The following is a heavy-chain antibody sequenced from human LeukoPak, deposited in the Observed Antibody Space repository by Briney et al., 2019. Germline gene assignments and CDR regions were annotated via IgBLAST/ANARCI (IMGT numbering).Heavy chain of an antibody. Sequence: GESLKISCQGSGYSFTTYWIGWVRQMPGKGLEWMGIIYPGDSDTRYSPSFQGQVTISADKSISTAYLQWSSLRAEDTAVYYCAKEIAGLGYWGQGTLVTVSS. CDR2: IYPGDSDT. J-gene: IGHJ4*02. CDR3: AKEIAGLGY. V-gene: IGHV5-51*01. D-gene: IGHD5-24*01. CDR1: GYSFTTYW.